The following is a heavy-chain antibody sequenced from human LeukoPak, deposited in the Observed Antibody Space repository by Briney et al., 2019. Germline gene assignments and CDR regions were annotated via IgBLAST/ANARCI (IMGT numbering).Heavy chain of an antibody. D-gene: IGHD3-22*01. CDR3: ARGHSSGYLPDY. CDR2: FDPEDGET. Sequence: GASVTVSCKASGYTFTGYYMHWVRQAPGQGLEWMGGFDPEDGETIYAQKFQGRVTMTEDTSTDTAYMELSSLRSEDTAVYYCARGHSSGYLPDYWGQGTLVTVSS. CDR1: GYTFTGYY. V-gene: IGHV1-24*01. J-gene: IGHJ4*02.